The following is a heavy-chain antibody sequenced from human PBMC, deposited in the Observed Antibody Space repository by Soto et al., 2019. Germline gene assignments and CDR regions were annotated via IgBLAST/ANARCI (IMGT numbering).Heavy chain of an antibody. D-gene: IGHD2-15*01. V-gene: IGHV3-23*01. J-gene: IGHJ5*02. Sequence: GGSLRLSCAASGFTFSSYAMSWFRQAPGKGLEWVSAISGSGGSTYYADSVKVRFTISRDNSKNTLYLQMNSLRAEDTAVYYCAKVPIVVVVVAATGWFDPWGQGTLVTVSS. CDR1: GFTFSSYA. CDR3: AKVPIVVVVVAATGWFDP. CDR2: ISGSGGST.